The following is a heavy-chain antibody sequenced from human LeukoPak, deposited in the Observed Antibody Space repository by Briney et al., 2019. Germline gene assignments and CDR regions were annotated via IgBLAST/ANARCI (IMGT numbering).Heavy chain of an antibody. CDR3: ARGHISWYYFDY. Sequence: SETLSLTCTVSGGSISSFYWSWIRQPPGKGLEWIGYTYYSGSTNYNPSLKSRVTISVDTSKNQFSLKLSSVTAADTAVYYCARGHISWYYFDYWGQGTLVTVSS. CDR1: GGSISSFY. V-gene: IGHV4-59*01. J-gene: IGHJ4*02. D-gene: IGHD1-1*01. CDR2: TYYSGST.